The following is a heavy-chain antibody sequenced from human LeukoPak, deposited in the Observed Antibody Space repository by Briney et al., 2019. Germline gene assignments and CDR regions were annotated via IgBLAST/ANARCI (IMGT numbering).Heavy chain of an antibody. D-gene: IGHD3-3*01. J-gene: IGHJ4*02. V-gene: IGHV4-59*01. CDR2: IYYSGST. CDR1: GGSISSYY. CDR3: ARGGGRGDFWSGYYFGY. Sequence: PSETLSLTCTVSGGSISSYYWSWIRQPPGKGLEWIGYIYYSGSTDYNPSLKSRVTISVDTSKNQFSLKLSSVTAADTAVYYCARGGGRGDFWSGYYFGYWGQGTLVTVSS.